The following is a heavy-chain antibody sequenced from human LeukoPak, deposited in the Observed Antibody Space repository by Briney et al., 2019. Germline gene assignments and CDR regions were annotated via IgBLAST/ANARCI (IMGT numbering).Heavy chain of an antibody. D-gene: IGHD4-11*01. CDR1: GYTFTDYY. J-gene: IGHJ4*02. CDR2: INSHSGGT. CDR3: ASLQKSTTGTQNDY. V-gene: IGHV1-2*02. Sequence: ASVKVSCKTSGYTFTDYYMHWVRQAPGQGLEWMGWINSHSGGTNYAQKFQGRVTMTRDTSISTAYMELSSLTFDDTARYYCASLQKSTTGTQNDYWGQGTLVTVSS.